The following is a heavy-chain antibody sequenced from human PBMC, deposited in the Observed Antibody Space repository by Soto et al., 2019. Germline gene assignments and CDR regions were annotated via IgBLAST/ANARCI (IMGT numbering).Heavy chain of an antibody. D-gene: IGHD2-15*01. CDR2: ISSSSSYI. CDR3: ARPGYCSGGSCYSDVWYDP. Sequence: PGVSLRLSCAASMFTFTSYSMHWVRQAPGKGLEWVSSISSSSSYIYYADSVKGRFTISRDNAKNSLYLQMNSLRAEETAVYYCARPGYCSGGSCYSDVWYDPWGQGTLVTVSS. CDR1: MFTFTSYS. V-gene: IGHV3-21*01. J-gene: IGHJ5*02.